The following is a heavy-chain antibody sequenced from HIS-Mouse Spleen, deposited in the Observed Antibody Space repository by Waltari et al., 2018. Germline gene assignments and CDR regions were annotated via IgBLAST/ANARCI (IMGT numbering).Heavy chain of an antibody. D-gene: IGHD2-15*01. CDR3: ARGGLLAATYYFDY. V-gene: IGHV4-59*08. CDR2: IYYSGRT. J-gene: IGHJ4*02. Sequence: QVQLQESGPGLVKPSETLSLTCTVSGGSISSYYWSWIRQPPGKGLEWLGYIYYSGRTNYNPSLKSRVTISVDTSKNQCSLKLSSVTAADTAVYYCARGGLLAATYYFDYWGQGTLVTVSS. CDR1: GGSISSYY.